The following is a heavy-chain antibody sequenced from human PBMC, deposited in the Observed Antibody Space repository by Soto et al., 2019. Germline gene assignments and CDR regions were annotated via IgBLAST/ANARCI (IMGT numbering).Heavy chain of an antibody. CDR3: ARGLGGGDYADWFDP. CDR1: GGSFSGYY. J-gene: IGHJ5*02. Sequence: PSETLSLTCAVYGGSFSGYYWSWIRQPPGKGLEWIGEINHSGSTNCNPSLKSRVTISVDTSKNQFSLKLSSVTAADTAVYYCARGLGGGDYADWFDPWGQGTLVTVSS. V-gene: IGHV4-34*01. D-gene: IGHD4-17*01. CDR2: INHSGST.